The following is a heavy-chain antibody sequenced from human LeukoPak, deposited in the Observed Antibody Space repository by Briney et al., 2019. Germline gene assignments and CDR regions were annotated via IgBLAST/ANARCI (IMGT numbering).Heavy chain of an antibody. J-gene: IGHJ4*02. V-gene: IGHV4-34*01. CDR2: INDSGSS. CDR3: ARDDYDSSN. CDR1: GGSFGGYY. D-gene: IGHD3-22*01. Sequence: SETLSLTCAVYGGSFGGYYWGWIRQPPGKGLEWIGEINDSGSSNYIPSLKSRVTISVDTSKNQVSLKLRSVTAADTAVYYCARDDYDSSNWGQGTLVTVSS.